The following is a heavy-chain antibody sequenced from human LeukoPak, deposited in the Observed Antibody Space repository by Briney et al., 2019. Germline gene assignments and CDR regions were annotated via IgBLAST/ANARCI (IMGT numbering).Heavy chain of an antibody. J-gene: IGHJ4*02. CDR3: ASGYPLVGYRF. Sequence: PSETLSLTCTVSGGSINSYYWSWIRQPPGKGLEWIGYIYDSGSTNYNPSLKSRVTISVDTSKNQFSLKLSSVTAADTAVYYCASGYPLVGYRFWGQGTLVTVSS. V-gene: IGHV4-59*12. CDR2: IYDSGST. CDR1: GGSINSYY. D-gene: IGHD2-2*01.